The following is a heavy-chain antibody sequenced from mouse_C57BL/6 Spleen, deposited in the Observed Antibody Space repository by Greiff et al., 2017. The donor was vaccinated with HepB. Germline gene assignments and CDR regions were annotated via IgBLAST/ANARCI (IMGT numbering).Heavy chain of an antibody. D-gene: IGHD3-2*02. J-gene: IGHJ4*01. CDR3: ARELRARGYYAMDY. V-gene: IGHV5-4*01. Sequence: EVMLVESGGGLVKPGGSLKLSCAASGFTFSSYAMSWVRQTPEKRLEWVATSSDGGSYTYYPDNVKGRFTISRDNAKNNLYLQMSHLTSEDTAMYYCARELRARGYYAMDYWGQGTSVTVSS. CDR1: GFTFSSYA. CDR2: SSDGGSYT.